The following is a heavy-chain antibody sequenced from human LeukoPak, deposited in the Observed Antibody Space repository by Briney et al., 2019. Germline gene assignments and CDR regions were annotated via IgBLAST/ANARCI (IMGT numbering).Heavy chain of an antibody. CDR1: GYTFTTYY. J-gene: IGHJ4*02. CDR2: INPSGGST. V-gene: IGHV1-46*01. D-gene: IGHD5-18*01. Sequence: GASVKVSCKASGYTFTTYYMHWVRQAPGQGLDWIGIINPSGGSTIYAQKFLGRVTMTRDTSTNTVYMDLSSLRSDDTAVYYCARGGMGIQLWSFDDWGQGTLVTVSS. CDR3: ARGGMGIQLWSFDD.